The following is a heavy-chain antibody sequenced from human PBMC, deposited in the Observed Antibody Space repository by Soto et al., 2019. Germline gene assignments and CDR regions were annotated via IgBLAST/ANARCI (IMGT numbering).Heavy chain of an antibody. J-gene: IGHJ6*02. D-gene: IGHD2-8*01. CDR2: IIPIFGTA. CDR3: ARPVYYGEVFRNYYGMDA. CDR1: GGTFSSYA. Sequence: SVKVSCKASGGTFSSYAISWVRQAPGQGLEWMGGIIPIFGTANYAQKFQGRVTITADESTSTAYMELSSLRSEDTAVYYCARPVYYGEVFRNYYGMDAWGQGTTVTVSS. V-gene: IGHV1-69*13.